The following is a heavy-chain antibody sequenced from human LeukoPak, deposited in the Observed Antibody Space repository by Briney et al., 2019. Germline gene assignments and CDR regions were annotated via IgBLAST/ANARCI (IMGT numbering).Heavy chain of an antibody. V-gene: IGHV3-21*01. Sequence: PGGSLRLSCAASGFTFSSYSMNWVHQASGKGLEWVSSFSSSSSYIYYADSVKGRFTISRDNAKNPLYLQMNSLRAEDTAVHYCARGASVGATQSGGGYWGQGTLVTVSS. CDR2: FSSSSSYI. J-gene: IGHJ4*02. D-gene: IGHD1-26*01. CDR3: ARGASVGATQSGGGY. CDR1: GFTFSSYS.